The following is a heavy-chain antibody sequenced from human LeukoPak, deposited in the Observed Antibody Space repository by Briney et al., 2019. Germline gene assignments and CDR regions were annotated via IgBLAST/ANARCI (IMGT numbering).Heavy chain of an antibody. CDR3: ARESALGAVRQYYFDY. V-gene: IGHV3-48*01. CDR1: GFTFSSYS. CDR2: ISSSSGTI. J-gene: IGHJ4*02. Sequence: GGSLRLSCAASGFTFSSYSMNWVRQAPGKGLEWVSYISSSSGTIYYADSVKGRFTISRDNAKNSLYLQMNSLRAEDTAVYYCARESALGAVRQYYFDYWGQGTLVTVSS. D-gene: IGHD1-26*01.